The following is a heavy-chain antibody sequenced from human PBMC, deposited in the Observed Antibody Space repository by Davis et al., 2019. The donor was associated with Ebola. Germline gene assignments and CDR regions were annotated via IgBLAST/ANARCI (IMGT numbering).Heavy chain of an antibody. D-gene: IGHD6-19*01. J-gene: IGHJ4*02. V-gene: IGHV3-30-3*01. Sequence: GGSLRLSCAASGFTFSSYAMHWVRQAPGKGLEWVAVISYDGSNKYYADSVKGRFTISRDNSKNTLYLQMNSLRAEDTAVYYCARVNIAVALFDYWGQGTLVTVSS. CDR3: ARVNIAVALFDY. CDR1: GFTFSSYA. CDR2: ISYDGSNK.